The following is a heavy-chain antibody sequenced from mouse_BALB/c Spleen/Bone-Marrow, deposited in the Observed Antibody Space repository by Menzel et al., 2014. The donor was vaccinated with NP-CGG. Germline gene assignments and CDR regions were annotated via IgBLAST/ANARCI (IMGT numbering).Heavy chain of an antibody. Sequence: VQLQQSGAELVKPGASVKLSCTASGFNIKDTYMHWVKQRPEQGLEWIGRIDPANGNTKYDPKSQGKATITADTSSNTAYLQLSSLTSEDTAVYYCASYYYGSYGFAYWGQGTLVTVSA. CDR2: IDPANGNT. CDR3: ASYYYGSYGFAY. D-gene: IGHD1-1*01. CDR1: GFNIKDTY. J-gene: IGHJ3*01. V-gene: IGHV14-3*02.